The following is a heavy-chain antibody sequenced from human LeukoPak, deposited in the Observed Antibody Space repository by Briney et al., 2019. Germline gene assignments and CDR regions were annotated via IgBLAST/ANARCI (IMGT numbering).Heavy chain of an antibody. CDR3: AKDLKQEWLLDY. CDR2: INSDGGST. J-gene: IGHJ4*02. CDR1: GFTFSNYW. Sequence: GGSLRLSCAASGFTFSNYWMHWVRQAPGKGLVWVSRINSDGGSTIYADSVKGRFTISRDNSKNTVYLQMNSLRAEDTAVYYCAKDLKQEWLLDYWGQGTLVTVSS. V-gene: IGHV3-74*01. D-gene: IGHD5-18*01.